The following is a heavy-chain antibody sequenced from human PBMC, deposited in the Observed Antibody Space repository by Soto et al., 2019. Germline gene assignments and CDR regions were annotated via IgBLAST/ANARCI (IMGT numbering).Heavy chain of an antibody. D-gene: IGHD1-26*01. CDR3: VRGVGALGHWFAS. J-gene: IGHJ5*01. CDR1: GYTFTSYG. V-gene: IGHV1-18*01. CDR2: ISAYNGNT. Sequence: QVQLVQSGGEVKKPGASVKVSCKASGYTFTSYGISWVRQAPGQGLAWMGRISAYNGNTNYAQKLQGRVTITTDTSTSTAYLELWSLRSDDTAAYFCVRGVGALGHWFASWGQGTLVNVSS.